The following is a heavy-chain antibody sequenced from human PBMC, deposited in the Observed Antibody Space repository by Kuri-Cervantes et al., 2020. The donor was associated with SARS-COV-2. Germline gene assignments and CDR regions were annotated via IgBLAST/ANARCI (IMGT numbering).Heavy chain of an antibody. CDR2: ISWNSGSI. Sequence: SLKISCAASGFTFSSYAMGWVRQAPGKGLEWVSGISWNSGSIGYADSVKGRFTISRDNAKNSLYLQMNSLRAEDTALYYCAKDGYDYIWGSYGGAFDIWGQGTMVTVSS. CDR1: GFTFSSYA. CDR3: AKDGYDYIWGSYGGAFDI. V-gene: IGHV3-9*01. J-gene: IGHJ3*02. D-gene: IGHD3-16*01.